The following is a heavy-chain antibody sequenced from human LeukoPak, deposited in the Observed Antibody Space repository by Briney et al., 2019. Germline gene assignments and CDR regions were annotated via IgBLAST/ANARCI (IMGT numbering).Heavy chain of an antibody. J-gene: IGHJ5*02. CDR3: ARGYRITIFGVVISTHNWFDP. Sequence: SETLSLTCAVYGGSFSGYYWSWIRQPPGKGLEWIGEINHSGSTNYNPSLKSRVTISVDTSKNQFSLKLSSVTAADTAVYYCARGYRITIFGVVISTHNWFDPWGQGTLVTVSS. V-gene: IGHV4-34*01. D-gene: IGHD3-3*01. CDR1: GGSFSGYY. CDR2: INHSGST.